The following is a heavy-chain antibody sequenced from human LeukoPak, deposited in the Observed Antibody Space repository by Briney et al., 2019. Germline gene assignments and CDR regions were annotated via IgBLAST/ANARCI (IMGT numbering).Heavy chain of an antibody. CDR3: ARVSQLGNYFDY. CDR1: GFTFSDYY. CDR2: ISSSSSYT. J-gene: IGHJ4*02. Sequence: KSGGSLRLSCAASGFTFSDYYMSWIRQAPGKGLEWVSYISSSSSYTNYADSVKGRFTISRDNAKNSLYLQMNSLRAEDTAMYYCARVSQLGNYFDYWGQGTLVTVSS. V-gene: IGHV3-11*05. D-gene: IGHD1-1*01.